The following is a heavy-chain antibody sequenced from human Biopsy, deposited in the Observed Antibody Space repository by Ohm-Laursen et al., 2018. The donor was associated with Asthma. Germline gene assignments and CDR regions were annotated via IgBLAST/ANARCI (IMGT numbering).Heavy chain of an antibody. CDR2: INAGNGNT. CDR3: ARTYYDFLTGQVNDAFDI. CDR1: GYTFINYA. V-gene: IGHV1-3*01. Sequence: ASVKVSCKASGYTFINYAIHWVRQAPGQRLEWMGWINAGNGNTKYSQKFQGRVTISRDTSASTAYMDLSSLRSEDTAVYYCARTYYDFLTGQVNDAFDIWGQGTMITVSS. J-gene: IGHJ3*02. D-gene: IGHD3-9*01.